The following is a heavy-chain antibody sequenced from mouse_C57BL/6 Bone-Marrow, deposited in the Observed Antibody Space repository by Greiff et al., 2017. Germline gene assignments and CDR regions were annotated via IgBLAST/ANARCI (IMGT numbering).Heavy chain of an antibody. D-gene: IGHD2-1*01. J-gene: IGHJ3*01. V-gene: IGHV5-9*04. CDR3: ARPHLLCGFAY. CDR1: GFTFSSYT. CDR2: ISGGGGNT. Sequence: EVQLQESGGGLVKPGGSLKLSCAASGFTFSSYTMSWVRQTPEKRLEWVATISGGGGNTYYPDSVKGRFTISRDNAKNPLYLQMSSLRAEDTALYYCARPHLLCGFAYWGQGTLVTVSA.